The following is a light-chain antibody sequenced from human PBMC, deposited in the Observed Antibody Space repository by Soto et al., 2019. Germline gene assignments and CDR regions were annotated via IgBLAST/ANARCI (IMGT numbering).Light chain of an antibody. V-gene: IGLV1-47*01. CDR1: SSNIESNY. CDR3: ATWDDSLSGPV. Sequence: QAVVTQPPSASGTPGQRVTISCSGRSSNIESNYVYWYQQFPGTAPKLLIYRNNQRPSGVPDRFSGSKTGTSASLAISGLRSEDEADYHCATWDDSLSGPVFGGGTKVTVL. J-gene: IGLJ2*01. CDR2: RNN.